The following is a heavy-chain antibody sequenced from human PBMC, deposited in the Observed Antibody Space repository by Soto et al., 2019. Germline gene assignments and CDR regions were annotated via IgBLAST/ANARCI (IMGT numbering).Heavy chain of an antibody. D-gene: IGHD2-15*01. V-gene: IGHV3-74*01. Sequence: GGSLILSCAASGFTFSSYWMHWVRQAPGKGLVWVSRIKSDGSSTTYADSVKGRFTISRDNAKNTLYLQMNSLRAEDTAVYYCATLAARWSDAFDIWGQGTMVTVSS. CDR1: GFTFSSYW. CDR2: IKSDGSST. CDR3: ATLAARWSDAFDI. J-gene: IGHJ3*02.